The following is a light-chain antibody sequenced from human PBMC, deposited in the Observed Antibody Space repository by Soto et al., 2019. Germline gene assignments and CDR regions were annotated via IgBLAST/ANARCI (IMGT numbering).Light chain of an antibody. CDR3: QQGKYFPWT. CDR2: GAS. J-gene: IGKJ1*01. Sequence: DVQMTQSPSYVSAHGGDTVTITCRASQDIKMWLAWYQQKPGQVPKLLIYGASQRGVPSRFSGSGSGTEFTLTISSLQPEDCATYYCQQGKYFPWTFGQGTTVEIK. CDR1: QDIKMW. V-gene: IGKV1-12*01.